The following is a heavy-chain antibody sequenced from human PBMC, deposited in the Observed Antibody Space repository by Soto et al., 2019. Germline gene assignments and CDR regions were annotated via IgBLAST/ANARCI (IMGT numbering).Heavy chain of an antibody. CDR1: GFTFSSYS. Sequence: GGSLRLSCAASGFTFSSYSMNWVRQAPGKGLEWVSYISSSSSTIYYADSVKGRFTISRDNAKNSLYLQMNSLRDEDTAVYYCARDGTYYDILTGPTDAFDIWGQGTMVTVSS. D-gene: IGHD3-9*01. J-gene: IGHJ3*02. CDR2: ISSSSSTI. CDR3: ARDGTYYDILTGPTDAFDI. V-gene: IGHV3-48*02.